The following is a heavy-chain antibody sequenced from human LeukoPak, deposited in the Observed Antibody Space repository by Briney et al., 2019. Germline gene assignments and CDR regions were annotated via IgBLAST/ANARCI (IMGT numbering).Heavy chain of an antibody. Sequence: ASVTVSFTASGYTFTNYGISWVRQAPGQGLEWMGWISAYNGNTNYAQKLQGRVTMTTDTSTSTSYMELRSLRSDDTAVYYCARVDPYDSSAYYFDYWGQGTLVTVSS. J-gene: IGHJ4*02. CDR3: ARVDPYDSSAYYFDY. V-gene: IGHV1-18*01. CDR2: ISAYNGNT. CDR1: GYTFTNYG. D-gene: IGHD3-22*01.